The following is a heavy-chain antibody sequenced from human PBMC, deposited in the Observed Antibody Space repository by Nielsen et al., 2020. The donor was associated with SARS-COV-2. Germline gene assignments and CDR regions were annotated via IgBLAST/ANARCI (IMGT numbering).Heavy chain of an antibody. CDR3: ARARATIFGLVMSYGMDV. D-gene: IGHD3/OR15-3a*01. CDR2: INPYSGGT. V-gene: IGHV1-2*06. J-gene: IGHJ6*02. CDR1: GYTFTDYY. Sequence: ASVKVSCKASGYTFTDYYIHWVRQAPGQGLEWMGRINPYSGGTNYAQKFQGTVTMTRGASISTVYMELTSDDTAVYYCARARATIFGLVMSYGMDVWGQGTTVAVS.